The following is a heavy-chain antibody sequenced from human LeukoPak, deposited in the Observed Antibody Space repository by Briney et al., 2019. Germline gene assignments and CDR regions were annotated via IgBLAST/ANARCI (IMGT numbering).Heavy chain of an antibody. D-gene: IGHD2-15*01. CDR2: INPNSGVT. V-gene: IGHV1-2*02. J-gene: IGHJ6*03. Sequence: VASVKVSCKASGYTFTGYYIHWVRQAPGQGVEWMGWINPNSGVTNDAQKFQGRVTMTSDTSISRADMELSRLTTDDTAVYYCARAECSGGSCQSRYYYYYYMDVWGKGTTVTVSS. CDR3: ARAECSGGSCQSRYYYYYYMDV. CDR1: GYTFTGYY.